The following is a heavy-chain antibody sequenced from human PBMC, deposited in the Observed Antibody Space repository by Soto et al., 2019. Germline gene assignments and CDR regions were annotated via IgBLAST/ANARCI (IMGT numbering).Heavy chain of an antibody. CDR3: ARGGASSLPFDY. Sequence: QVQLQESGPGLVKPSETLSLICTVSGVSISSHYWSWIRQPPGKGLEWIGYLSYTGDTSYNPSLKSRVSTSIDTSQNQFSLKLTSVTAADTAVYYCARGGASSLPFDYWGQGALVTVSS. CDR1: GVSISSHY. V-gene: IGHV4-59*11. D-gene: IGHD6-13*01. CDR2: LSYTGDT. J-gene: IGHJ4*02.